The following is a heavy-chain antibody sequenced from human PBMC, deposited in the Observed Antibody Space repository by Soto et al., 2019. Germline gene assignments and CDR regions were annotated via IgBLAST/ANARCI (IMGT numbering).Heavy chain of an antibody. Sequence: RLSCAASGFTFSSFGMHWVRQAPGRGPEWVALLSYDGSKEYYADSVKGRFSVSRDNSKNTLYLQMNSLRVEDTAVYFCAKRLLRGTTLSVLDYWGRGTLVTVSS. J-gene: IGHJ4*02. V-gene: IGHV3-30*18. CDR1: GFTFSSFG. D-gene: IGHD4-17*01. CDR2: LSYDGSKE. CDR3: AKRLLRGTTLSVLDY.